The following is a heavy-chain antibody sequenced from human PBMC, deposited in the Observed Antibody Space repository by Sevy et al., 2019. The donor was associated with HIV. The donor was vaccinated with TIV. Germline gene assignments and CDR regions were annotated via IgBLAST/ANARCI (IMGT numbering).Heavy chain of an antibody. Sequence: ASVKVSCKVSGYTLTQLSMHWVRQAPGKGLEWMASFDPEDGETIYAQKFQGSVTMTEDTSTDTAYMELSSLRSEDTAVYDSATTKDYYDNSAYPFDYWGQGTLVTVSS. J-gene: IGHJ4*02. CDR3: ATTKDYYDNSAYPFDY. CDR1: GYTLTQLS. V-gene: IGHV1-24*01. CDR2: FDPEDGET. D-gene: IGHD3-22*01.